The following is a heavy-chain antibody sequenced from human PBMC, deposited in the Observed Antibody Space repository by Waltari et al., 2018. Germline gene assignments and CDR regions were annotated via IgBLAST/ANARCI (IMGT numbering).Heavy chain of an antibody. D-gene: IGHD6-13*01. CDR1: GYTFTDYY. CDR3: APFPAAGNFDVDY. V-gene: IGHV1-69-2*01. J-gene: IGHJ4*02. Sequence: EVQLVQSGAEVKKPGATVKISCKVSGYTFTDYYMHWVQQAPGKGLEWRGLVDPEGGETIYAEKVQGRVTITADTSTDTAYMELSSLRSEDTAVYYCAPFPAAGNFDVDYWGQGTLVTVSS. CDR2: VDPEGGET.